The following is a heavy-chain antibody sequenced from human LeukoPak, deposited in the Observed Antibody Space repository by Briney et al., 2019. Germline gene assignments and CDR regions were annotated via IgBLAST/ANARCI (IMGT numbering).Heavy chain of an antibody. V-gene: IGHV1-8*03. CDR1: GYTFTSCD. Sequence: GASVKVSCKASGYTFTSCDINWVRQATGQGLEWMGWMNPNSGNTGYAQKLQGRVTITRNTSISTAYMELSSLRSEDTAVYYCARGRITIFGVVIIAGDFDYWGQGTLVTVSP. CDR2: MNPNSGNT. J-gene: IGHJ4*02. D-gene: IGHD3-3*01. CDR3: ARGRITIFGVVIIAGDFDY.